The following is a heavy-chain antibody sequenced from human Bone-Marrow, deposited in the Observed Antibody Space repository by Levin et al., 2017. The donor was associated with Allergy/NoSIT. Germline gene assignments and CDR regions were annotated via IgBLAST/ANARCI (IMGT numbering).Heavy chain of an antibody. CDR3: ATATESAYPLNWFDS. J-gene: IGHJ5*01. Sequence: PGGSLRLSCEGSGFNFNNHWMSWVRQAPGKGLEWVANIRQDGSERYYLDSVKGRFTVSRDNAKKSLYLQMTFLSPVDTAVYYCATATESAYPLNWFDSWGQGTLVTVSS. D-gene: IGHD3-3*01. CDR1: GFNFNNHW. V-gene: IGHV3-7*01. CDR2: IRQDGSER.